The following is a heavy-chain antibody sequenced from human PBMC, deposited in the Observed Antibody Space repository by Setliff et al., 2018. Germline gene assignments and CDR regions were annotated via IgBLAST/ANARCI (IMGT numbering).Heavy chain of an antibody. D-gene: IGHD2-2*01. J-gene: IGHJ4*02. V-gene: IGHV1-69*05. Sequence: GASVKVSCKASGGTFSGYAISWVRQAPGQGLEWMGGIIPIFGTANYAQKFQGRVTITTDESTSTAYMELSSLRSEDTAVYYCAREDCSSTSCYVKWGQGTLVTVSS. CDR1: GGTFSGYA. CDR3: AREDCSSTSCYVK. CDR2: IIPIFGTA.